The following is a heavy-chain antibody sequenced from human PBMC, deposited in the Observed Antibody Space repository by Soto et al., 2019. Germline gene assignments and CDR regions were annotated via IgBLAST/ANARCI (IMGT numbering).Heavy chain of an antibody. Sequence: PGGSLRLSCAASGFTVSSSYMSWVRQAPGKGLEWVSVIYSGGSTYYADSVKGRFTISRDNSKNTLYLQMNSLRAEDTAVYYCAAVNYYDSGGPRDIWGQGTMVTVSS. V-gene: IGHV3-53*01. CDR1: GFTVSSSY. J-gene: IGHJ3*02. CDR2: IYSGGST. D-gene: IGHD3-22*01. CDR3: AAVNYYDSGGPRDI.